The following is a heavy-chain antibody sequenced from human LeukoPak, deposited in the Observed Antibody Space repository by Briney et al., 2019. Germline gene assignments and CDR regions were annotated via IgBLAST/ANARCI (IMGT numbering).Heavy chain of an antibody. V-gene: IGHV3-23*01. CDR2: VGGGGGRI. CDR3: AKDSRGYNRPIDT. D-gene: IGHD3-22*01. CDR1: GFTFSNFA. J-gene: IGHJ4*02. Sequence: GGSLRLSCVVSGFTFSNFAMSWVRQAPGKGLEWVSGVGGGGGRIFYADSVKGRFTISRDNSKNTLYLQVNCLRAEDTAVYYCAKDSRGYNRPIDTWGQGTLVTVSS.